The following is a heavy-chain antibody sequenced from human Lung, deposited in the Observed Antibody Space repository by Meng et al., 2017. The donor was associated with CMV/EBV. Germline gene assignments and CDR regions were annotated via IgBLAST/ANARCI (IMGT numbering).Heavy chain of an antibody. J-gene: IGHJ6*02. CDR3: ARAPIVGATRAWFYYGMDV. Sequence: SXTXSLXCAVYGGXFSGYYWSWIRQPPGKGLEWIGEINHSGSTNYNPSPKSRVTISVDTSKNQFSLKLSSVTAADTAVYYCARAPIVGATRAWFYYGMDVWXQGTTVTVSS. D-gene: IGHD1-26*01. CDR1: GGXFSGYY. V-gene: IGHV4-34*01. CDR2: INHSGST.